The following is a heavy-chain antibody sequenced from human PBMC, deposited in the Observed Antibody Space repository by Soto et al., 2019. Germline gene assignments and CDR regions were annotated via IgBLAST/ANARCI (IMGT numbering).Heavy chain of an antibody. J-gene: IGHJ4*02. V-gene: IGHV4-34*01. D-gene: IGHD1-26*01. CDR1: GGSFSGYY. Sequence: SETLSLTCAVYGGSFSGYYWSWIRQPPGKGLEWIGEINHSGSTNYNPSLKSRVTISVDTSKNQFSLKLSSVTAADTAVYYCAPLWHSPPTHGNWGQGTLVTVSS. CDR3: APLWHSPPTHGN. CDR2: INHSGST.